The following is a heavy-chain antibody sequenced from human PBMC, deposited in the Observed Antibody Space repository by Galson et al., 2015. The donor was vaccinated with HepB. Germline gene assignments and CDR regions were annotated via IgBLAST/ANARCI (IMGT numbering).Heavy chain of an antibody. CDR2: INAGNGNT. CDR3: ARGPASGGLLWFGELDQEFDY. Sequence: SVKVSCKASGYAFTSYAMHWVRQAPGQRLEWMGWINAGNGNTKYSQKFQGRVTITRDTSASTAYMELSSLRSEDMAVYYCARGPASGGLLWFGELDQEFDYWGQGTLVTVSS. V-gene: IGHV1-3*01. J-gene: IGHJ4*02. D-gene: IGHD3-10*01. CDR1: GYAFTSYA.